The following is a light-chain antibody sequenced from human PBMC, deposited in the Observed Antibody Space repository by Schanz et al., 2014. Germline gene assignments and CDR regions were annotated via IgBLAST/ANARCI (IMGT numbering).Light chain of an antibody. CDR1: QSVTRY. CDR3: QQYVESPGT. Sequence: EIVLTQSPGTLSLSPGERATLSCRASQSVTRYFAWYQQRPGQAPRLLIYDASNRATGIPDRFSGSGSGTDFTLTINRLEAEDFAVYYCQQYVESPGTFGQGTRLEI. V-gene: IGKV3-20*01. J-gene: IGKJ1*01. CDR2: DAS.